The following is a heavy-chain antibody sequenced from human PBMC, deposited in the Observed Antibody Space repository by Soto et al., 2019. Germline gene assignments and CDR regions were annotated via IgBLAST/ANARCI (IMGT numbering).Heavy chain of an antibody. CDR2: ISPYNGNT. CDR3: AGVNPDRHDTTGLPNFSY. CDR1: GYTFSNFG. Sequence: ASVKVSCKASGYTFSNFGISWVQQAPGQGLEWMGWISPYNGNTNYAQILQGRVTMTTDTSTSTAYMELTSLRSDDTAVYFCAGVNPDRHDTTGLPNFSYLGQAALVTVA. D-gene: IGHD3-22*01. V-gene: IGHV1-18*01. J-gene: IGHJ4*02.